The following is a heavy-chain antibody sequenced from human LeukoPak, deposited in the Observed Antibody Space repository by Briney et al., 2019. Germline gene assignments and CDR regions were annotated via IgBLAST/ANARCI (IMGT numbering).Heavy chain of an antibody. J-gene: IGHJ3*02. CDR2: INGRGAAT. CDR1: GFSISNYY. V-gene: IGHV3-23*01. D-gene: IGHD2-2*01. CDR3: AKDIRYEDYAYDI. Sequence: PGESLTLTCAASGFSISNYYRSWVRQGPGKGLEWVSSINGRGAATFYAASVRGRFTMSRTNSQKILFLKMNSLGVDDTAVYFCAKDIRYEDYAYDIWGQGTM.